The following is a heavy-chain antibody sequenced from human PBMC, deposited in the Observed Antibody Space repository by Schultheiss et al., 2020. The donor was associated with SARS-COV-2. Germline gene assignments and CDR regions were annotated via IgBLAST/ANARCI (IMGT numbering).Heavy chain of an antibody. CDR1: GFTFSDYY. J-gene: IGHJ4*02. V-gene: IGHV3-11*06. CDR2: ISSSSSYI. CDR3: ARPSGSYWEGYFDY. D-gene: IGHD1-26*01. Sequence: GGSLRLSCAASGFTFSDYYMSWIRQAPGKGLEWVSYISSSSSYIYYADSVKGRFTISRDNAKNSLYLQMNSLRAEDTAVYYCARPSGSYWEGYFDYWGQGTLVTVSS.